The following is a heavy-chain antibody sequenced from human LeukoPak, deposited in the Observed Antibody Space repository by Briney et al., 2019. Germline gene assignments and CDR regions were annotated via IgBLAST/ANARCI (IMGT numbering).Heavy chain of an antibody. CDR2: ISSSSSYI. CDR3: ARDRLELRFLEWLQYYYYYGMDV. J-gene: IGHJ6*02. Sequence: PGGSLRLSCAASGFTFSSYSMNWVRQAPGKGLEWVSSISSSSSYIYYADSVKGRFTISRDNAKNSLYLQMNSQRAEDTAVYYCARDRLELRFLEWLQYYYYYGMDVWAKGPRSPSP. D-gene: IGHD3-3*01. V-gene: IGHV3-21*01. CDR1: GFTFSSYS.